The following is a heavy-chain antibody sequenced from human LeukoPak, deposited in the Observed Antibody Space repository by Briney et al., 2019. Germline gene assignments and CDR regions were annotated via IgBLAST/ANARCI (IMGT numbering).Heavy chain of an antibody. CDR1: GGSISSSSYY. J-gene: IGHJ3*02. CDR2: IYYSGST. CDR3: AGGPIAMVLSGDYAFDI. Sequence: SETLSLTCTVSGGSISSSSYYWGWIRQPPGKGLEWIGSIYYSGSTYYNPSLESRVTISLDTTKNQFSLKLSSVTAADTAMYYCAGGPIAMVLSGDYAFDIWGQGTMVTVSS. D-gene: IGHD2/OR15-2a*01. V-gene: IGHV4-39*07.